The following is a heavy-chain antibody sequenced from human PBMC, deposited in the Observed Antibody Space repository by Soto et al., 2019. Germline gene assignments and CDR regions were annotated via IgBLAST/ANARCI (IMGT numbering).Heavy chain of an antibody. J-gene: IGHJ4*02. V-gene: IGHV3-21*01. D-gene: IGHD3-22*01. CDR1: GFTFSSYS. CDR3: ARGVYYYDSSGYYVGYFDY. CDR2: ISSSSSYI. Sequence: VQLVESGGGLVKPGGSLRLSCAASGFTFSSYSMNWVRQAPGKGLEWVSSISSSSSYIYYADSVKGRFTISRDNAKNSLYLQMNSLRAEDTAVYYCARGVYYYDSSGYYVGYFDYWGQGTLVTVSS.